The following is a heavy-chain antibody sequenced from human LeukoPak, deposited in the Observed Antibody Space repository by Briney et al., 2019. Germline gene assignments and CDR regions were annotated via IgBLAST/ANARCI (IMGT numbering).Heavy chain of an antibody. CDR1: GFTFSSYW. J-gene: IGHJ6*02. D-gene: IGHD3-9*01. CDR2: INSDGSST. V-gene: IGHV3-74*01. CDR3: VRDYDVLTGTAMDV. Sequence: PGGSLRLSCAASGFTFSSYWIHWVRQAPGKGLVWVSRINSDGSSTSYADSVKGRFTISRDNSKNTLYLQMYSLRAEDTAVYYCVRDYDVLTGTAMDVWGQGTTVTVSS.